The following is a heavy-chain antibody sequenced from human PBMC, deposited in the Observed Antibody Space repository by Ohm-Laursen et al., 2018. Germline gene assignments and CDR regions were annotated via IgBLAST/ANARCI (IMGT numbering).Heavy chain of an antibody. D-gene: IGHD6-13*01. CDR2: ISSSGSTI. J-gene: IGHJ4*02. CDR3: ARGCDRIAAAGTGDYFDY. Sequence: SLRLSCSASGFTFSDYYMSWIRQAPGKGLEWVSYISSSGSTIYYADSVKGRFTISRDNAKNSLYLQMNSLRAEDTAVYYCARGCDRIAAAGTGDYFDYWGQGTLVTVSS. V-gene: IGHV3-11*01. CDR1: GFTFSDYY.